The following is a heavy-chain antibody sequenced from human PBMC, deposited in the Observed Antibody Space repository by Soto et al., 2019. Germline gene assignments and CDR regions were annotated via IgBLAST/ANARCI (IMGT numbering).Heavy chain of an antibody. J-gene: IGHJ4*02. CDR1: GDSISSSSYY. D-gene: IGHD1-26*01. V-gene: IGHV4-39*01. CDR3: ARRKYSGTFWSLDY. CDR2: IFYSGIT. Sequence: QLQESGPGLVKPSETLSLTCTVSGDSISSSSYYWAWIRQPPGKGLEWIGNIFYSGITYYNPSLRSRAIMSVDTSKNQFSLKLKSVTAADTAVYYCARRKYSGTFWSLDYWGQGTLVTVSS.